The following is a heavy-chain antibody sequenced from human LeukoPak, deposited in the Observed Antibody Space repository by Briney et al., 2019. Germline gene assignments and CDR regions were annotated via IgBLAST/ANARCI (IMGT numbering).Heavy chain of an antibody. V-gene: IGHV3-23*01. J-gene: IGHJ4*02. Sequence: GGSLRLSCAASGFTFSSYAMSWVRQAPGKGLEWVSAISGSGGSTYYADSVKGRFTISRDNSKNTLYLQMNSLRAEDTAVYFCARDNGGGDWDYWGQGTLVTVSS. CDR3: ARDNGGGDWDY. CDR1: GFTFSSYA. D-gene: IGHD2-21*01. CDR2: ISGSGGST.